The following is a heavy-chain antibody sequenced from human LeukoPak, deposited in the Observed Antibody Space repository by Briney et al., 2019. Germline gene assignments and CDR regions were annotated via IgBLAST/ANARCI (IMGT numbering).Heavy chain of an antibody. V-gene: IGHV4-4*07. J-gene: IGHJ4*02. Sequence: AETLSLTCTVSDASVSGYYWSWIQLPAGKGLEWIGRLYNNGSTNCNPSLKSRVTMSVDTSKNQLSLRLKSVTAADTAVYYCTRDIGSGDYVFFDSWGQGTRVIVSS. CDR3: TRDIGSGDYVFFDS. CDR1: DASVSGYY. D-gene: IGHD4-17*01. CDR2: LYNNGST.